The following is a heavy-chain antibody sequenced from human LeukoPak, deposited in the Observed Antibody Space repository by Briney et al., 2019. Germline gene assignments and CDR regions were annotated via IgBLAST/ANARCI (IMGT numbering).Heavy chain of an antibody. J-gene: IGHJ4*02. D-gene: IGHD3-22*01. Sequence: GGSLRLSCAASGFTVSSNYMSWVRQAPGKGLEWVSVIYSGGSTYYADSVKGRSTISRDNSKNTLYLQMNSLRAEDTAVYYCARDPRDYYDSSGYYASWGQGTLVTVSS. V-gene: IGHV3-53*01. CDR2: IYSGGST. CDR1: GFTVSSNY. CDR3: ARDPRDYYDSSGYYAS.